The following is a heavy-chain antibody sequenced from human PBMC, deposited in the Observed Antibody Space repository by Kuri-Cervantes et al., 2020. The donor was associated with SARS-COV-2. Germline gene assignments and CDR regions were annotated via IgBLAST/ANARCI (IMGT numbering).Heavy chain of an antibody. D-gene: IGHD3-10*01. CDR2: IYYSGST. Sequence: SETLSLTCTVSGGSISSSSYYWGWIRQPPGKGLEWIGSIYYSGSTYYNPSLKSRVTISVDTSKNQFSLKLSSVTAADTAVYYCARDPSDYGSGSNYYMDVWGKGTTVTVSS. V-gene: IGHV4-39*02. CDR1: GGSISSSSYY. CDR3: ARDPSDYGSGSNYYMDV. J-gene: IGHJ6*03.